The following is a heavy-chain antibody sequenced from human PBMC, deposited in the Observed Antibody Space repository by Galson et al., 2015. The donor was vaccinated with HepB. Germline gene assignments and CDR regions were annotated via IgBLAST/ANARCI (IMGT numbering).Heavy chain of an antibody. CDR1: GFTFSSYS. Sequence: SLRLSCAASGFTFSSYSMNWVRQAPGKGLKWVSFISSSSTYIYYADSMKGRFTISRDDAKYSLFLQMNSLRAEDTAVYSCAREDGANGYYAHSGMDVWGQGTTVTVPS. D-gene: IGHD4/OR15-4a*01. J-gene: IGHJ6*02. CDR2: ISSSSTYI. V-gene: IGHV3-21*01. CDR3: AREDGANGYYAHSGMDV.